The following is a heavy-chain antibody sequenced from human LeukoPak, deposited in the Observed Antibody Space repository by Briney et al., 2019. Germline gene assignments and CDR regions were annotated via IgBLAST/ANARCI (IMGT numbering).Heavy chain of an antibody. V-gene: IGHV4-61*02. D-gene: IGHD6-19*01. CDR2: IYTSGST. CDR3: ARYGGYSSGWYYFDY. CDR1: GGSISSNSYY. J-gene: IGHJ4*02. Sequence: SETLSLTCTVSGGSISSNSYYWSWIRQPAGKGLEWIGRIYTSGSTNYNPSLKSRVTMSVDTSKNQFSLKLSSVTAADTAVYYCARYGGYSSGWYYFDYWGQGTLVTVSS.